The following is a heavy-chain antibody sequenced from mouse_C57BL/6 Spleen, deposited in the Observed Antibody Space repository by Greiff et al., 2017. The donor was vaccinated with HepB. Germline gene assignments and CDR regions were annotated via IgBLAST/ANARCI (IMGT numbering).Heavy chain of an antibody. Sequence: EVHLVESGGGLVKPGGSLKLSCAASGFTFSDYGMHWVRQAPEKGLEWVAYISSGSSNIYYADTVKGRVTISRDNAKNTLSLQMTSLRSEDTAMYYCARPGGYYFYAMDYWGQGTSVTVPS. D-gene: IGHD2-3*01. J-gene: IGHJ4*01. V-gene: IGHV5-17*01. CDR1: GFTFSDYG. CDR3: ARPGGYYFYAMDY. CDR2: ISSGSSNI.